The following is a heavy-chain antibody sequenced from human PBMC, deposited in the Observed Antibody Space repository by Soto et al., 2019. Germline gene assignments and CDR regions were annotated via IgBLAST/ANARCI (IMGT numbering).Heavy chain of an antibody. CDR2: IYPGDSDT. Sequence: GESLKISCQASGYHFTNYWIGWVRQVPGKGLEWLGIIYPGDSDTRYSPSFQGQVTISADKSISTAYLQWSSLKASDTAMYYCARTAAAGKYYYGMDVWGQGTTVTVSS. CDR3: ARTAAAGKYYYGMDV. CDR1: GYHFTNYW. D-gene: IGHD6-13*01. J-gene: IGHJ6*02. V-gene: IGHV5-51*01.